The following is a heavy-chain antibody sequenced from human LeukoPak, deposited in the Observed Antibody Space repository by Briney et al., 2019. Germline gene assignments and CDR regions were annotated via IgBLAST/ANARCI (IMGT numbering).Heavy chain of an antibody. CDR2: ISKDGGST. Sequence: GGSLRLSCAVSGLTFSEYWMHRVRQDAGEGLVWVAGISKDGGSTEYADFVKGRCTNSRDNAKNTLYLQMNSLTVDDTAVYYCTRGIGTYDYWGLGAQVTVST. CDR1: GLTFSEYW. J-gene: IGHJ4*02. CDR3: TRGIGTYDY. V-gene: IGHV3-74*03. D-gene: IGHD6-13*01.